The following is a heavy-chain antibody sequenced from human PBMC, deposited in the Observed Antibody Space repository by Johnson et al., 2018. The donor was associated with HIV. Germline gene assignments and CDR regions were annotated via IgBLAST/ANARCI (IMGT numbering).Heavy chain of an antibody. D-gene: IGHD3-16*01. Sequence: EVQLVESGGGAVRPGGSLRLSCVVSGFTFEDYGMSWVRQAPGKGLEWVSAINWNGGSTTYADSVKGRFIISRDNAKNSLFLQMNSLRVEDTAVYYCATCSDQVLLGGDAFDIWGQGTMVIVSS. V-gene: IGHV3-20*04. CDR2: INWNGGST. CDR3: ATCSDQVLLGGDAFDI. J-gene: IGHJ3*02. CDR1: GFTFEDYG.